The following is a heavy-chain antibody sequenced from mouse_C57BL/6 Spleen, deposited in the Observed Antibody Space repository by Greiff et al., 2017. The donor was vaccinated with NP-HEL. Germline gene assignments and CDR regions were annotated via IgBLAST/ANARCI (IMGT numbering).Heavy chain of an antibody. D-gene: IGHD1-1*01. J-gene: IGHJ3*01. CDR1: GYAFSSYW. V-gene: IGHV1-80*01. CDR2: IYPGDGDT. Sequence: QVQLQQSGAELVKPGASVKISCKASGYAFSSYWMNWVKQRPGKGLEWIGQIYPGDGDTNYNGKFKGKATLTADKSSSTAYMQLSSLTSEDSAVYFSARGVDYYGSGSYWGQGTLVTVSA. CDR3: ARGVDYYGSGSY.